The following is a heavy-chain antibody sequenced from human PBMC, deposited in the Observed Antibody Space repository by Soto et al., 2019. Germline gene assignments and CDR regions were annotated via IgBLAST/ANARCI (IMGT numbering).Heavy chain of an antibody. V-gene: IGHV5-51*01. J-gene: IGHJ6*02. CDR2: IYPGDSDT. Sequence: PGESLKLSCKGSGYSFTSYWIGWVRQMPGKGLEWMGIIYPGDSDTRYSPSFQGQVTISADKSISTAYLQWSSLKASDTAMYYCARQGEHIVVVTAIYPYYGMDVWGQGTTVPVSS. CDR3: ARQGEHIVVVTAIYPYYGMDV. CDR1: GYSFTSYW. D-gene: IGHD2-21*02.